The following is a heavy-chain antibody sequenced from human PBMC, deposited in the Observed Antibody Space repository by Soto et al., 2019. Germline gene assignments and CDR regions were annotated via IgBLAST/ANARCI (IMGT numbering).Heavy chain of an antibody. V-gene: IGHV3-30*04. CDR3: ARSRSGAVADSFDF. J-gene: IGHJ4*02. CDR1: GFIFSRYA. Sequence: QVQVVESGGGVVRPGRSLRLSCAASGFIFSRYAIHWVRQAPGKGLEWLAVISKDGSSKYYLDSVKGRFTISRDNSKNTVHLEMNSLRDEDTALYYCARSRSGAVADSFDFWGQGTLVTVSS. D-gene: IGHD3-10*01. CDR2: ISKDGSSK.